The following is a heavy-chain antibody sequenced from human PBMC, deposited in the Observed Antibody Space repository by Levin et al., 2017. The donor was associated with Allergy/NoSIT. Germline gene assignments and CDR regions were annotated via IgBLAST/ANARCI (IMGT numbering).Heavy chain of an antibody. CDR1: GYTFTSYY. Sequence: ASVKVSCKASGYTFTSYYMHWVRQAPGQGLEWMGIINPSGGSTSYAQKFQGRVTMTRDTSTSTVYMELSSLRSEDTAVYYCARDRSYVVVAATPDYFDYWGQGTLVTVSS. D-gene: IGHD2-15*01. CDR2: INPSGGST. J-gene: IGHJ4*02. CDR3: ARDRSYVVVAATPDYFDY. V-gene: IGHV1-46*01.